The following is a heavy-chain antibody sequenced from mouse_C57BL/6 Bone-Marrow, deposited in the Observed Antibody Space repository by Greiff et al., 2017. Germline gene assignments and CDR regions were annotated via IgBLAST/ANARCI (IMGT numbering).Heavy chain of an antibody. CDR1: GFTFSSYG. J-gene: IGHJ2*01. D-gene: IGHD2-13*01. V-gene: IGHV5-6*02. Sequence: EVKLVESGGDLVKPGGSLKLSCAASGFTFSSYGMSWVRQTPDKRLEWVATISSGGSYTYYPDSVKGRFTISRDNAKNTLYLQMSSLKSEDTAMYYCARRTVTDYFDYWGQGTTLTVSS. CDR2: ISSGGSYT. CDR3: ARRTVTDYFDY.